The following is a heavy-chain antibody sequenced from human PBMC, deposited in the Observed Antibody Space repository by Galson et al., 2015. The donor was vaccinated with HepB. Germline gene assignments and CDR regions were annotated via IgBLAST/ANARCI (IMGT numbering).Heavy chain of an antibody. J-gene: IGHJ4*02. Sequence: SLRLSCAASGFTFSDYYMSWIRQAPGKGLEWVSYISSSSSYTNYADSVKGRFTISRDNAKNSLYLQMNSLRAEDTAVYYCARLDYYGSGSYPPDYWGQGTLVTVSS. D-gene: IGHD3-10*01. CDR3: ARLDYYGSGSYPPDY. CDR1: GFTFSDYY. CDR2: ISSSSSYT. V-gene: IGHV3-11*06.